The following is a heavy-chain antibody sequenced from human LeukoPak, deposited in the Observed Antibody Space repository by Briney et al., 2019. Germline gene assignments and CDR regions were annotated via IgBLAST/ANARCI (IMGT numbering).Heavy chain of an antibody. CDR1: GGSISSSSYY. J-gene: IGHJ4*02. Sequence: SETLSLTCTVSGGSISSSSYYWGWIRQPPGKGLEWIGSIYYTGSTNYNPSLKSRVTISLDTPKKQFSLKLSSVTAADTAVYFCARDEMGGKKAFDYWGQGTLVTVSS. V-gene: IGHV4-39*07. CDR2: IYYTGST. D-gene: IGHD3-16*01. CDR3: ARDEMGGKKAFDY.